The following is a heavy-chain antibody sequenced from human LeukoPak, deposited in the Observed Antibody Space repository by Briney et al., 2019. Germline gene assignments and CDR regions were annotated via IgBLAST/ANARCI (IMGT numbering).Heavy chain of an antibody. D-gene: IGHD6-13*01. Sequence: ASVKVSCKASGYTFTGYYMHWVRQAPGQGLEWMGRINPNSGGTNYAQKFQGRVTMTRDTSISTAYMELSRLRSDDTAVYYCARDQYSSSWYGLDYWGQGTLVTVSS. J-gene: IGHJ4*02. CDR1: GYTFTGYY. CDR2: INPNSGGT. V-gene: IGHV1-2*06. CDR3: ARDQYSSSWYGLDY.